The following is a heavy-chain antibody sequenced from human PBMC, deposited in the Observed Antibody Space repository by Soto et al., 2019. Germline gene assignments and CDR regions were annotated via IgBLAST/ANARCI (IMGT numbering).Heavy chain of an antibody. D-gene: IGHD3-22*01. CDR1: GGTFSRYA. CDR2: IIPIFGTT. V-gene: IGHV1-69*12. CDR3: ARHSYDSSGYYRYSFHY. J-gene: IGHJ4*02. Sequence: QVQLVQSGAEVKKPGSSVKVSCKASGGTFSRYAISWVRQAPGQGLEWMGGIIPIFGTTNYAQKFQGRVTITADESTSTAYMELSSLRAEDTAVYYCARHSYDSSGYYRYSFHYWGQGALVTVSS.